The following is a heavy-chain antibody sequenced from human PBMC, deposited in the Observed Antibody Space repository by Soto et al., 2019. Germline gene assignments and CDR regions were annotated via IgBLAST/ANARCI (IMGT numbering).Heavy chain of an antibody. D-gene: IGHD5-12*01. CDR2: IYGGGST. CDR1: GLTVSSNY. Sequence: EVHLVESGGGLVQPGGSLRLSCAASGLTVSSNYMSWVRQAPGKGLEWVSVIYGGGSTYYADSVKGRFTISRDNSKNTLYLQMNSLRSEDTAVYYCARDISGYDYDYFDFWGQGTLVTVSS. V-gene: IGHV3-66*01. CDR3: ARDISGYDYDYFDF. J-gene: IGHJ4*02.